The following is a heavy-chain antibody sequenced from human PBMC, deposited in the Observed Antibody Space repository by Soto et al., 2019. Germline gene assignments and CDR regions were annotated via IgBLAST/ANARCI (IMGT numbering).Heavy chain of an antibody. CDR3: ARDSGVVPAASGTHYYYYGMDV. CDR2: ISAYNGNT. D-gene: IGHD2-2*01. CDR1: GYTFTSYG. J-gene: IGHJ6*02. Sequence: ASVKVSCKASGYTFTSYGISWVRQAPGQGLEWMGWISAYNGNTNYAQKLQGRVTMTTDTSTSTAYMELRSLRSDDTAVYYCARDSGVVPAASGTHYYYYGMDVWGQGTTVTVSS. V-gene: IGHV1-18*04.